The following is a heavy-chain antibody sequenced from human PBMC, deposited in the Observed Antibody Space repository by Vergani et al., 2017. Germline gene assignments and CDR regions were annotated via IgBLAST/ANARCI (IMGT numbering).Heavy chain of an antibody. V-gene: IGHV4-4*02. J-gene: IGHJ5*02. CDR3: AKHMVRGVIMTYNWFDP. D-gene: IGHD3-10*01. CDR2: IYHSGST. Sequence: QVQLQESGPGLVKPSGTLSLTCAVSGGSISSSNWWSWVRQLPGKGLEWIGEIYHSGSTNYNPSLKSRVTISVDKSKNQFSLKLSSVTAADTAVYYCAKHMVRGVIMTYNWFDPWGQGTLVTVSS. CDR1: GGSISSSNW.